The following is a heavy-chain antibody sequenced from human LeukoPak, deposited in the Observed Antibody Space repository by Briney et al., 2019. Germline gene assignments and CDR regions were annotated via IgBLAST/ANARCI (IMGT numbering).Heavy chain of an antibody. Sequence: HGGSLRLSGAASGFTLNNYWMNWVRQAPGRGLEWVANIKQDGSDKYSVDSVKGRFTISRDNAKNSLYLQMNSLRAEDTAVYYCARGGRRSYGDDAFDMWGQGTMVTVSS. V-gene: IGHV3-7*01. CDR3: ARGGRRSYGDDAFDM. CDR1: GFTLNNYW. D-gene: IGHD3-16*01. J-gene: IGHJ3*02. CDR2: IKQDGSDK.